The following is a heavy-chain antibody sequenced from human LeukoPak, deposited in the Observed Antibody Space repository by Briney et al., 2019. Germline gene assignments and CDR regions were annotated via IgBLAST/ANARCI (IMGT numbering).Heavy chain of an antibody. CDR1: GFTFSSYG. J-gene: IGHJ4*02. D-gene: IGHD3-10*01. Sequence: GGSLRLSCAASGFTFSSYGMHWVRQAPGKGLEWVAVIWYDGSNKYYADSVKGRFTISRDNSKNTLYLQMNSLRDEGTAVYYCARDLYYGSGSYDYWGQGTLVTVSS. CDR2: IWYDGSNK. CDR3: ARDLYYGSGSYDY. V-gene: IGHV3-33*01.